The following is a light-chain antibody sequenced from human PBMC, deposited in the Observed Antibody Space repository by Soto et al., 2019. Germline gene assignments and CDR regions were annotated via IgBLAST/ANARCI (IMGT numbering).Light chain of an antibody. CDR3: QQYNNWPQT. CDR1: QSVSSN. J-gene: IGKJ1*01. CDR2: GAS. V-gene: IGKV3-15*01. Sequence: EIVRRQSPATLSVSPGERATLSCRASQSVSSNLAWYQQKPGQAPRLLIYGASTRATGIPARFSGSGSGTEFTLTISSLQSEDFAVYYCQQYNNWPQTFGQGTKV.